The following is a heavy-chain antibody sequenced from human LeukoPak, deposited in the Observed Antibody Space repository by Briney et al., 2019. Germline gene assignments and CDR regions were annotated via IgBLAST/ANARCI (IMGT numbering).Heavy chain of an antibody. Sequence: ASVKVSCKASGYTFTSYGISWVRQAPGQGLEWMGIINPSGGSTSYAQKFQGRVTMTRDMSTSTVYMELSSLRSEDTAVYYCARDGTVTTDGFDYWGQGTLVTVSS. V-gene: IGHV1-46*01. CDR2: INPSGGST. J-gene: IGHJ4*02. CDR3: ARDGTVTTDGFDY. D-gene: IGHD4-11*01. CDR1: GYTFTSYG.